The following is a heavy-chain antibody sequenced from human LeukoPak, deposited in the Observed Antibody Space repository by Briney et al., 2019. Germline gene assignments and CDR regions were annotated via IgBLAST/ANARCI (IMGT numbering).Heavy chain of an antibody. J-gene: IGHJ4*02. CDR2: IYYSGST. CDR1: GVSISSYY. D-gene: IGHD6-13*01. Sequence: SETLSLTCTVSGVSISSYYWSWIRQPPGKGLEWIGYIYYSGSTNYNPSLKSRVTISADTSKNQFSLKLSSVTAADTAVYYCARQAAALPYYFDYWGQGTLVTVSS. V-gene: IGHV4-59*01. CDR3: ARQAAALPYYFDY.